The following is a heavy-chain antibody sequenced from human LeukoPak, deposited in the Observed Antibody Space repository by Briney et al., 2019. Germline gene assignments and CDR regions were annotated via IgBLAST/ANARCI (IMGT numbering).Heavy chain of an antibody. Sequence: SETLSLTCAVYGGSFSGYYWSWIRQPPGKGLEWIGEINHSGSTNYNPSLKSRVTISVDTSKNQFSLKLSSVTAADTAVYYCARRRSGWSPGWFDYWGQGTLVTVSS. V-gene: IGHV4-34*01. D-gene: IGHD6-19*01. CDR3: ARRRSGWSPGWFDY. J-gene: IGHJ4*02. CDR1: GGSFSGYY. CDR2: INHSGST.